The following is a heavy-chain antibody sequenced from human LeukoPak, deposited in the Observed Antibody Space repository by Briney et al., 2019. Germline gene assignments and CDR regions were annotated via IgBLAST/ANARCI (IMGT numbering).Heavy chain of an antibody. J-gene: IGHJ3*02. CDR2: IYYSGNT. D-gene: IGHD3-22*01. Sequence: SETLSLTCTVSGGSISSYYWSWIRQPPGKGLEWIGYIYYSGNTNYNPSLKSRVTMSVDTPKNQFSLKLSSVTAADTAVYYCACLTTADAFDIWGQGTMVTVSS. CDR1: GGSISSYY. CDR3: ACLTTADAFDI. V-gene: IGHV4-59*01.